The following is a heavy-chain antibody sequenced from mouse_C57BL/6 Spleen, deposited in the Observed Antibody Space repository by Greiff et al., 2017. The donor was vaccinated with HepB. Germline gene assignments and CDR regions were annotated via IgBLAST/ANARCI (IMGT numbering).Heavy chain of an antibody. CDR2: ISSGSSTI. D-gene: IGHD1-1*01. Sequence: DVMLVESGGGLVKPGGSLKLSCAASGFTFSDYGMHWVRQAPEKGLEWVAYISSGSSTIYYADTVKGRFTISRDNAKNTLFLQMTSLRSEDTAMYYCATGSSYSYYFDYWGQGTTLTVSS. CDR3: ATGSSYSYYFDY. CDR1: GFTFSDYG. J-gene: IGHJ2*01. V-gene: IGHV5-17*01.